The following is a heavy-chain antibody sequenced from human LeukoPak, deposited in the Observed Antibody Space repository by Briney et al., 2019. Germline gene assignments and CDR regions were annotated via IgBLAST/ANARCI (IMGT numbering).Heavy chain of an antibody. CDR2: VNGYNGNT. CDR3: ARDGGGSYYSD. J-gene: IGHJ4*02. CDR1: GYTFSSYG. Sequence: ASVRVSCKASGYTFSSYGIIWARQAPGQGLEWMGWVNGYNGNTNYAQKFQGRVAMATDTSTSTAYVELRSLRSDDTAVYYCARDGGGSYYSDWGQGTLVTASS. V-gene: IGHV1-18*01. D-gene: IGHD1-26*01.